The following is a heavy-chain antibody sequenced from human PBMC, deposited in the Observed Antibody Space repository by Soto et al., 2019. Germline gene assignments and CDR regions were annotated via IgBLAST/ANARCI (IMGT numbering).Heavy chain of an antibody. CDR3: AKALAWELLLSN. V-gene: IGHV3-23*01. J-gene: IGHJ4*02. Sequence: GGALRLSCAASGFTFSSYAMSWVRQAPGKGLEWVSAISGSGGSTYYADSVKGRFTISRDNSKNTLYLQMNSLRAEDTAVYYCAKALAWELLLSNWGQGTQVTVSS. D-gene: IGHD1-26*01. CDR1: GFTFSSYA. CDR2: ISGSGGST.